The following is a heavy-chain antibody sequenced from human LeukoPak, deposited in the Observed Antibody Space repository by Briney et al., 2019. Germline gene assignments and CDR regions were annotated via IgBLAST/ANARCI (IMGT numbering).Heavy chain of an antibody. CDR3: SGFSYIGYSDYYYGMDV. CDR1: GFTFNNAW. Sequence: GGSLRLSCVASGFTFNNAWMSWVRQAPGKGLEWVGRIKNNTDGGTADYAAPVKGRFTISRDDSKNMLYLQMNSLKTEDTAVYYCSGFSYIGYSDYYYGMDVWGQGTTVTVSS. J-gene: IGHJ6*02. D-gene: IGHD3-22*01. V-gene: IGHV3-15*01. CDR2: IKNNTDGGTA.